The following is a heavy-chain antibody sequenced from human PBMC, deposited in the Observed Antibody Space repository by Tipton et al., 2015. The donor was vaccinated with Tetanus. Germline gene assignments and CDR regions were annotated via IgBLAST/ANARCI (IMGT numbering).Heavy chain of an antibody. J-gene: IGHJ4*02. CDR1: GGSISSFY. D-gene: IGHD6-13*01. CDR2: IFDTGST. CDR3: ARGGIAASGGCLDY. Sequence: TLSLTCTVSGGSISSFYWTWIRQPPGKGLEWIGYIFDTGSTNYNPSLKSRVTMSVDTPKNQFSLKLSSVTAADTAVYYCARGGIAASGGCLDYWGQGTLVTVSS. V-gene: IGHV4-59*01.